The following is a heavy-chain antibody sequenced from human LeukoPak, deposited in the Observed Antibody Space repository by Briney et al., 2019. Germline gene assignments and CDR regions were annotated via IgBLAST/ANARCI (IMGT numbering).Heavy chain of an antibody. D-gene: IGHD3-3*01. CDR3: ARVSYDFWSGYLDYFDY. CDR1: GFTFSSYA. CDR2: ISYDGSNK. V-gene: IGHV3-30*04. J-gene: IGHJ4*02. Sequence: PGGSLRLSCAASGFTFSSYAMHWVRQAPGKGLEWVAVISYDGSNKYSADSVKGRFTISRDNSKNTLYLQMNSLRAEDTAVYYCARVSYDFWSGYLDYFDYWGQGTLVTVSS.